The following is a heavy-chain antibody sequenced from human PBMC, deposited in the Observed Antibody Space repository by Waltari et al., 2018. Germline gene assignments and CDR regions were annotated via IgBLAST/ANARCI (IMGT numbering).Heavy chain of an antibody. CDR2: INTDGSIT. CDR3: VLYSSSFLGDC. D-gene: IGHD6-13*01. Sequence: EVQLVESGGGLVQPGGSLRLSCAAAGFIFSTHWMHWARRAPGKGLVSVSHINTDGSITNYADSVKGRFTISRDNAKNTLFLQMNSLRAEDTAVYYCVLYSSSFLGDCWGQGTLVTVSS. V-gene: IGHV3-74*01. J-gene: IGHJ4*02. CDR1: GFIFSTHW.